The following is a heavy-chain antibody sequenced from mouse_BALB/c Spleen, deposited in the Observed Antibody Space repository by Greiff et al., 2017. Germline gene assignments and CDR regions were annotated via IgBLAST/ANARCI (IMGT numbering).Heavy chain of an antibody. CDR3: ARDGDGGAFDY. J-gene: IGHJ2*01. Sequence: DVMLVESGGGLVKPGGSLKLSCAASGFTFSDYYMYWVRQTPEKRLEWVATISDGGSYTYYPDSVKGRFTISRDNAKNNLYLQMSSLKSEDTAMYYCARDGDGGAFDYWGQGTTLTVSS. V-gene: IGHV5-4*02. CDR1: GFTFSDYY. CDR2: ISDGGSYT. D-gene: IGHD3-3*01.